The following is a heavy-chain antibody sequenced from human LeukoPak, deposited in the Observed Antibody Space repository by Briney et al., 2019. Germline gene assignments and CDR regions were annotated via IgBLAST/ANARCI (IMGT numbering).Heavy chain of an antibody. CDR2: IKSKTDGGTT. V-gene: IGHV3-15*01. D-gene: IGHD4-17*01. J-gene: IGHJ4*02. Sequence: GGSLRLSCAASGFTFSSYWMSWVRQAPGKGLEWVGRIKSKTDGGTTDYAAPVKGRFTISRDDSKNTLYLQMNSLKTEDTAVYYCTTDPPSHDYGDYDYFDYWGQGTLVTVSS. CDR1: GFTFSSYW. CDR3: TTDPPSHDYGDYDYFDY.